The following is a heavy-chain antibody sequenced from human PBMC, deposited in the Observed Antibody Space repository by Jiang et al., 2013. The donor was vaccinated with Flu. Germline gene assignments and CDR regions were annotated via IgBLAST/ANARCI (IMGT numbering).Heavy chain of an antibody. J-gene: IGHJ6*03. CDR2: INPSYGGT. D-gene: IGHD5-12*01. V-gene: IGHV1-2*04. Sequence: GAEVKKPGASVKVSCKASGYTFTAYYIHWVRQAPGQGLEWMGWINPSYGGTKYAQKFQGWITMTRDTSINTAYMELSSLRSEDTAVYYCATVEGGSRGYYYYMDVWGKGTTVTVSS. CDR3: ATVEGGSRGYYYYMDV. CDR1: GYTFTAYY.